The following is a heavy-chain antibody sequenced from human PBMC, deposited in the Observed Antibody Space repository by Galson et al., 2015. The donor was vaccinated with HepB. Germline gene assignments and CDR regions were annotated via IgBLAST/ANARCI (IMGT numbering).Heavy chain of an antibody. J-gene: IGHJ5*02. V-gene: IGHV3-30*04. Sequence: SLRLSCAASGFTFSSYAMHWVRQAPGKGLEWVAVISYDGSNKYYADSVKGRFTISRDNSKNTLYLQMNSLGAEDTAVYYCARGIGDTAMVWGWFDPWGQGTLVTVSS. CDR2: ISYDGSNK. D-gene: IGHD5-18*01. CDR1: GFTFSSYA. CDR3: ARGIGDTAMVWGWFDP.